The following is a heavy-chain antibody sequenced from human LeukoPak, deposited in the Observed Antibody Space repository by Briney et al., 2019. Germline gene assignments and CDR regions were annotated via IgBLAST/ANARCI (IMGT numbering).Heavy chain of an antibody. D-gene: IGHD6-13*01. CDR1: GYTFTSYG. CDR2: IRTYSGNT. J-gene: IGHJ4*02. CDR3: AMPYSSSWGRIDY. Sequence: ASVKVSCKASGYTFTSYGISWVRQAPGQGLEWMGWIRTYSGNTNYAQKLQGRVAMTTDTSTSTAYMELRSLRSDDTAVYYCAMPYSSSWGRIDYWGQGTLVTVSS. V-gene: IGHV1-18*01.